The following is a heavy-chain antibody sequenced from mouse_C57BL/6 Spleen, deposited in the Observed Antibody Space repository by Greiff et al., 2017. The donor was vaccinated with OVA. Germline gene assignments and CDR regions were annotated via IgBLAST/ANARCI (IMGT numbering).Heavy chain of an antibody. CDR3: ARNGNYGFAY. J-gene: IGHJ3*01. CDR1: GYTFTSYW. Sequence: VQLQQPGTELVKPGASVKLSCTASGYTFTSYWMHWVQQRPGQGLEWIGNINPSNGGTNYNETVKSKATLTVDKSSSTAYMQLSSLTSEDSAVYYCARNGNYGFAYWGQGTLVTVSA. V-gene: IGHV1-53*01. CDR2: INPSNGGT. D-gene: IGHD2-1*01.